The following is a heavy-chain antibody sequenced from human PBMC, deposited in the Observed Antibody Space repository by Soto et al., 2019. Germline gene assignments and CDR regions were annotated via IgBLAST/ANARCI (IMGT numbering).Heavy chain of an antibody. CDR1: CWSFSGYY. J-gene: IGHJ6*03. D-gene: IGHD3-10*01. V-gene: IGHV4-34*01. CDR3: ARKYGSSAGYYYYYYMDV. Sequence: SETLSLTCAVYCWSFSGYYWSWIRQPPGKGLEWIGEINHSGSTNYNPSLKSRVTISVDTSKNQFSLKLSSVTAADTAVYYCARKYGSSAGYYYYYYMDVWGKGTTVTVSS. CDR2: INHSGST.